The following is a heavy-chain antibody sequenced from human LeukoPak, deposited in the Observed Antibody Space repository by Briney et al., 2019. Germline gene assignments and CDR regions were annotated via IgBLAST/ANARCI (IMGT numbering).Heavy chain of an antibody. J-gene: IGHJ4*02. CDR1: GGTFSSYA. CDR2: IIPILGIA. V-gene: IGHV1-69*04. D-gene: IGHD1-26*01. CDR3: AKAGGATNGHFDY. Sequence: SVKVSCKASGGTFSSYAISWVRQAPGQGLEWMGRIIPILGIANYAQKFQGRVTITTDESTSTAYMELSSLRSEDTAVYYCAKAGGATNGHFDYWGQGTLVTVSS.